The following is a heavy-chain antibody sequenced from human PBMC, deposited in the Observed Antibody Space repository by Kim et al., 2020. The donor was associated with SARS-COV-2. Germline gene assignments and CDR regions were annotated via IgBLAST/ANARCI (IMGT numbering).Heavy chain of an antibody. J-gene: IGHJ6*02. Sequence: GGSLRLSCSASGFTFSNYPMNWVRQAPGKGLEWVSTIDRSGDSTHYPDSVRGRFTISRDNSKATLFLQMNSLRVEDTAIFYCARSNFMDVWGQGTTVTVSS. CDR3: ARSNFMDV. CDR2: IDRSGDST. V-gene: IGHV3-23*01. CDR1: GFTFSNYP.